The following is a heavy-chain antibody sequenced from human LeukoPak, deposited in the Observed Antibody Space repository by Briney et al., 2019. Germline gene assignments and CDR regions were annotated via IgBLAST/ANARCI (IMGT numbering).Heavy chain of an antibody. D-gene: IGHD6-13*01. Sequence: PSETLPLTCIVSGGSISSYYWSWIRQPPGKGLEWIGYIYYSGSTNYNPSLKSRVTISVDTSKNQFSLKLSSVTAADVAVYYCARGLMMAVAGRGEFHYWGQGTLVTVSS. V-gene: IGHV4-59*01. CDR3: ARGLMMAVAGRGEFHY. CDR2: IYYSGST. CDR1: GGSISSYY. J-gene: IGHJ4*02.